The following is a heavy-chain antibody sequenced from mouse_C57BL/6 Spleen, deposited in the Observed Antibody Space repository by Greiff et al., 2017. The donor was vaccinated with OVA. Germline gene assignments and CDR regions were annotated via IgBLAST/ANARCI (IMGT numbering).Heavy chain of an antibody. CDR1: GFTFSDYG. V-gene: IGHV5-17*01. D-gene: IGHD1-1*01. Sequence: EVMLVESGGGLVKPGGSLKLSCAASGFTFSDYGMHWVRQAPEKGLEWVAYISSGSSTIYYADTVKGRFTISRDNAKNTLFLQMTSLRSEDTAMYYCARKDYGRNAMDYWGQGTSVTVSS. J-gene: IGHJ4*01. CDR2: ISSGSSTI. CDR3: ARKDYGRNAMDY.